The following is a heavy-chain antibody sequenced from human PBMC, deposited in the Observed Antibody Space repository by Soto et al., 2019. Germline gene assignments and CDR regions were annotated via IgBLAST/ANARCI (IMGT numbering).Heavy chain of an antibody. CDR3: ARSGYFASYGFWGGVYWFDP. J-gene: IGHJ5*02. D-gene: IGHD3-3*01. CDR2: IYYSGST. V-gene: IGHV4-59*01. CDR1: GGSISSYY. Sequence: PSETLSLTCTVSGGSISSYYWSWIRQPPGKGLEWNGYIYYSGSTNYNPSLKSRVTIVVDTSKYQFSLKLSSVTAADSAMYYFARSGYFASYGFWGGVYWFDPWGQRTLVTVSS.